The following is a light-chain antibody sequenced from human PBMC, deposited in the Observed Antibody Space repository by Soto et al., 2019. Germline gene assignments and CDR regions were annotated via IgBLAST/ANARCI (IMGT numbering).Light chain of an antibody. CDR3: QSYDRSIVV. CDR2: EDN. Sequence: NFMLTQPHSVSESPGKTVTISCTGSSGSIASNYVQWYQQRPGSAPTTVIYEDNQRPSGVPDRFSGSIDSSSNSASLTISGLKTEDEADYYCQSYDRSIVVFGGGIKLTVL. CDR1: SGSIASNY. V-gene: IGLV6-57*02. J-gene: IGLJ2*01.